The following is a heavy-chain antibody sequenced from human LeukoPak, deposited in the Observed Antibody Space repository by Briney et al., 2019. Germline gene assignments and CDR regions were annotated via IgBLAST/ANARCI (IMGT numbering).Heavy chain of an antibody. J-gene: IGHJ4*02. CDR3: ASLSMRVLADY. CDR1: GGSISSSSYY. V-gene: IGHV4-39*01. CDR2: IYYSGRT. D-gene: IGHD3-3*01. Sequence: SETLSLTCTVSGGSISSSSYYWGWIRPPPGKGLEWIGSIYYSGRTSYTPSLKSRVTISVDTSKNQFSLKLSSVTAAVTAVDYCASLSMRVLADYWGQGTLVTVSS.